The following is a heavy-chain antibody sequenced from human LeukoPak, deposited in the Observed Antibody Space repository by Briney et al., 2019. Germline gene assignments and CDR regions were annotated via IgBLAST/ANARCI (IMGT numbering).Heavy chain of an antibody. Sequence: ASETLSLTCTVSGGSISSSSYWGWIRQPPGKGLEWIATIYYTGTTYYNPSLKSRVTISVDTSKNQFSLRLTSVTAADTAVYYCARDGRSSWFYSWGQGTLVTVSS. D-gene: IGHD6-13*01. V-gene: IGHV4-39*07. J-gene: IGHJ5*01. CDR2: IYYTGTT. CDR3: ARDGRSSWFYS. CDR1: GGSISSSSY.